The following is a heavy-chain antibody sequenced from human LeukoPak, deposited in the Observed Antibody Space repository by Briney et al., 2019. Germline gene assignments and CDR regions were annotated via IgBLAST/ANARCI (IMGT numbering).Heavy chain of an antibody. D-gene: IGHD4-17*01. Sequence: PGGSLRLSCAASGFIFNNYFMTWGRQAPGKGLEWVANIKQDGGEKYYVDSVKGRFTISRDNAKNSLYLQMHSLRAEDTAVYYCARTDYGDYDWYFDLWGRGALVTVSS. CDR1: GFIFNNYF. J-gene: IGHJ2*01. CDR2: IKQDGGEK. CDR3: ARTDYGDYDWYFDL. V-gene: IGHV3-7*01.